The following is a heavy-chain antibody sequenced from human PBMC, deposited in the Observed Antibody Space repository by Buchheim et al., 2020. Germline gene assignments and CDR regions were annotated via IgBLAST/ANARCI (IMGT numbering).Heavy chain of an antibody. Sequence: QVQLVESGGGVVQPGRSLRLSCAASGFTFSSYGMHWVRQAPGKGLEWVAIIWYDGKNKYYAESVKGRFTISRDNSKNTLYLQMSSLRAEDTAVYYCAREGYCSSTSCYKDYYYYMDVWGKGTT. CDR2: IWYDGKNK. CDR1: GFTFSSYG. J-gene: IGHJ6*03. V-gene: IGHV3-33*08. D-gene: IGHD2-2*01. CDR3: AREGYCSSTSCYKDYYYYMDV.